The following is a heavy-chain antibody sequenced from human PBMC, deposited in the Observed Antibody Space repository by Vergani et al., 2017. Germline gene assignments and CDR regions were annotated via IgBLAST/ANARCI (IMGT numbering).Heavy chain of an antibody. J-gene: IGHJ4*02. D-gene: IGHD3-10*01. CDR1: GFTFSRYS. CDR2: ISSSSSYI. CDR3: ARDPGIRGVDD. Sequence: EVKLVESGGGLVKPGGSLRLSCAASGFTFSRYSTNWVRQAPGKGLEWVSSISSSSSYIYYADSVKGRFTISRDKANNSLYLQMNSLRAEDTAVYYCARDPGIRGVDDWGQGSLVTVSS. V-gene: IGHV3-21*01.